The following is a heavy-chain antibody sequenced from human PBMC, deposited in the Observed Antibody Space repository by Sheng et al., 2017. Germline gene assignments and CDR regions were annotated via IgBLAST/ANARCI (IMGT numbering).Heavy chain of an antibody. CDR2: ISYDGSNK. J-gene: IGHJ4*02. CDR3: AKDRGVIAYYFDY. Sequence: QVQLVESGGGVVQPGRSLRLSCAASGFTFSSYGMHWVRQAPGKGLEWVAVISYDGSNKYYADSVKGRFTISRDNSKNTLYLQMNSLRAEDTAVYYCAKDRGVIAYYFDYWGQGTLVTVSS. D-gene: IGHD3-10*01. V-gene: IGHV3-30*18. CDR1: GFTFSSYG.